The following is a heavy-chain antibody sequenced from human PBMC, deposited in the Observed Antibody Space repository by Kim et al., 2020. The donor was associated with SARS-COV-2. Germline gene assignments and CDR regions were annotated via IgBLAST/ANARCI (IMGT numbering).Heavy chain of an antibody. Sequence: GGSLRLSCAASGFTFSSYSMNWVRQAPGKGLEWVSSISSSSSYIYYADSVKGRFTISRDNAKNSLYLQMNSLRAEDTAVYYCARDKIFNSGYDYYYYYGMDVWGQGTTVTVSS. J-gene: IGHJ6*02. D-gene: IGHD5-12*01. CDR2: ISSSSSYI. V-gene: IGHV3-21*01. CDR1: GFTFSSYS. CDR3: ARDKIFNSGYDYYYYYGMDV.